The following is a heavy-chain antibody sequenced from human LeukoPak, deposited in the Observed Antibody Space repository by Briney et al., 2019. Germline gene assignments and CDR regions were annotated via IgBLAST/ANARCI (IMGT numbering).Heavy chain of an antibody. CDR2: ISSSSSYI. CDR3: ARDLSVAPVDAFDI. V-gene: IGHV3-21*01. J-gene: IGHJ3*02. D-gene: IGHD2-15*01. Sequence: GGSLRLSCAASGFTFSSYSMNWVRQAPGKGLEWVSSISSSSSYIYYADSVKGRFTISRDNAKNSLYLQMNSLRAEDTAVYYCARDLSVAPVDAFDIWGQGTMVTVSS. CDR1: GFTFSSYS.